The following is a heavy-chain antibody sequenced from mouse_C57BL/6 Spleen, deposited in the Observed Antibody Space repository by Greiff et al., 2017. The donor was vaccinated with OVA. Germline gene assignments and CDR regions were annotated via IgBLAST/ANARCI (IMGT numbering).Heavy chain of an antibody. V-gene: IGHV5-4*01. CDR2: ISDGGSYT. CDR1: GFTFSSYA. J-gene: IGHJ2*01. D-gene: IGHD1-1*01. CDR3: ARDEGSNYVDY. Sequence: EVKLVESGGGLVKPGGSLKLSCAASGFTFSSYAMSWVRQTPEKRLEWVATISDGGSYTYYPDNVKGRFTISRDNAKNNLYLQMSHLKSEDTAMYYCARDEGSNYVDYWGQGTTLTVSS.